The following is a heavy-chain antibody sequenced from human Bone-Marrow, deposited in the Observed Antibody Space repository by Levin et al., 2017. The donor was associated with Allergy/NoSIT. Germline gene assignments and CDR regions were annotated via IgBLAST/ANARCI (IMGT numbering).Heavy chain of an antibody. D-gene: IGHD3-3*01. CDR3: ARDYEFQNWFDT. CDR1: GINFSGHE. Sequence: GGSLRLSCTASGINFSGHEMNWVRQAAGKGVEWLSYISSTGLYIFYADSAKGRFTISRDNAKKSVYLQMNSLTADDTAVYYCARDYEFQNWFDTWGQGTLVIVSS. CDR2: ISSTGLYI. J-gene: IGHJ5*02. V-gene: IGHV3-48*03.